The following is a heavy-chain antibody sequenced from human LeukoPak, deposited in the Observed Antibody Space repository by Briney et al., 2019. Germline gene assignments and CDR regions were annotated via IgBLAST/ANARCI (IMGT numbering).Heavy chain of an antibody. V-gene: IGHV4-59*01. CDR2: IYYRGNT. Sequence: SETLSLTCTVSGGSISSYYWSWIRQPPGKGLEWIGYIYYRGNTNYDPSLKSRVTISIDTPNNQFSLKLSSVTAADTAVYYCATGVHGIAAAGDYYFDYWGQGTLVTVSS. CDR1: GGSISSYY. D-gene: IGHD6-13*01. CDR3: ATGVHGIAAAGDYYFDY. J-gene: IGHJ4*02.